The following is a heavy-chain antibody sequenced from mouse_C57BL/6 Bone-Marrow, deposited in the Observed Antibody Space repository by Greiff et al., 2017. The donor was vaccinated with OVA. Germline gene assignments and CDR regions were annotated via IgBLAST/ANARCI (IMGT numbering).Heavy chain of an antibody. V-gene: IGHV1-74*01. CDR2: IHPSDSDT. D-gene: IGHD2-4*01. CDR3: AITYDYDHDYAMDY. J-gene: IGHJ4*01. Sequence: VKLQQPGAELVKPGASVKVSCKASGYTFTSYWMHWVKQRPGQGLEWIGRIHPSDSDTNYNQKFKGKATLTVDKSSSTAYMQLSSLTSEDSAVYYCAITYDYDHDYAMDYWGQGTSVTVSS. CDR1: GYTFTSYW.